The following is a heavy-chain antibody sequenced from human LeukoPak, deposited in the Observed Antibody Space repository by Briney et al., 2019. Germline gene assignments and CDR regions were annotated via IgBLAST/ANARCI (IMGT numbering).Heavy chain of an antibody. V-gene: IGHV6-1*01. CDR1: GDSVSSNSAA. J-gene: IGHJ3*02. CDR2: TYYRSKWYN. D-gene: IGHD2-15*01. Sequence: SQTLSLTCAISGDSVSSNSAAWNWIRQSPSRGLEWLGGTYYRSKWYNDYAVSVKSRITINPDTSKNQFSLQLNSVTPEDTAVYYCARGGSPAYCSGGSCYSGKDAFDIWGQGTMVTVSS. CDR3: ARGGSPAYCSGGSCYSGKDAFDI.